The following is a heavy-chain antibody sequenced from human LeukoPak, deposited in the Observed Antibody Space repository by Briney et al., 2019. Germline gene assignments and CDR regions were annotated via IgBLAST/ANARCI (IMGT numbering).Heavy chain of an antibody. V-gene: IGHV1-2*06. Sequence: ASVKVSCKASGYTFTGYYMHWVRQAPGQGLEWMGRINPNSGGTNYAQKFQGRVTMTRDTSISTAYMELRSLRSDDTAVYYCARAATGIAAADHYWGQGTLVTVSS. CDR1: GYTFTGYY. CDR3: ARAATGIAAADHY. CDR2: INPNSGGT. J-gene: IGHJ4*02. D-gene: IGHD6-13*01.